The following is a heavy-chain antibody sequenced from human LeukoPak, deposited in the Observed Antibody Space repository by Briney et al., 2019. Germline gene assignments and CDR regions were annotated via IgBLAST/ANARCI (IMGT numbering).Heavy chain of an antibody. Sequence: PGRSLRLSCAASGFTFDDYAMHWVRQAPGKGLEWVSGISWNSGSIGYADSVKGRFTISRDNAKNSLYLQMNSLRAEDTALYHCARGGSAGAFDIWGQGIMVTVSS. CDR2: ISWNSGSI. D-gene: IGHD2-15*01. J-gene: IGHJ3*02. CDR3: ARGGSAGAFDI. CDR1: GFTFDDYA. V-gene: IGHV3-9*01.